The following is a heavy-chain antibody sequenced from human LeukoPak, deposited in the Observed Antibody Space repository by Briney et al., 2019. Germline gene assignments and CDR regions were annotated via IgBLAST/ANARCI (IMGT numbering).Heavy chain of an antibody. CDR3: ARDGRGGSYGLDYFDY. D-gene: IGHD1-26*01. CDR2: INHSGST. J-gene: IGHJ4*02. V-gene: IGHV4-34*10. CDR1: GGSLSGYY. Sequence: SETLSLTCAVSGGSLSGYYWTWIRQPPGKGLEWIGEINHSGSTNYNPSLKSRVTMSVDTSKNQFSLKLSSVTAADTAVYYCARDGRGGSYGLDYFDYWGQGTLVTVSS.